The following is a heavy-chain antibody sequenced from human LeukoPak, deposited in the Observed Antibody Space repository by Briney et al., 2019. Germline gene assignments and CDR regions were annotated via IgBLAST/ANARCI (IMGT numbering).Heavy chain of an antibody. J-gene: IGHJ5*02. CDR2: INHSGST. V-gene: IGHV4-34*01. CDR3: ARRGITMLRGVRNWFDP. CDR1: GGSFSGYY. D-gene: IGHD3-10*01. Sequence: SETLSLTCAVYGGSFSGYYWSWIRQPPGKGLEWSGEINHSGSTNYNPSLKSRVTISVDTSTNQFFLKLSSVTAADTAVFYCARRGITMLRGVRNWFDPWGQGTLVTVSS.